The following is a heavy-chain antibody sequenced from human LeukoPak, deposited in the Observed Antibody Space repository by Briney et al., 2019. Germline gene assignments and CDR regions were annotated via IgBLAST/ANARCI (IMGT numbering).Heavy chain of an antibody. J-gene: IGHJ4*02. V-gene: IGHV4-59*01. CDR1: GGSFSSTY. CDR3: ARIQSSASPFDY. D-gene: IGHD2-2*01. Sequence: SETLSLTCNVSGGSFSSTYWSWIRQPQGKGLEWIGYIFFTGSTTYNPSLESRVTISVDTSKNQFSLRLNSVTAADTAIYYCARIQSSASPFDYWGQGTLVTVSS. CDR2: IFFTGST.